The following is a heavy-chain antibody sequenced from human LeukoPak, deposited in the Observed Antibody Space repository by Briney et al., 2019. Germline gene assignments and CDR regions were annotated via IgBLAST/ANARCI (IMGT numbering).Heavy chain of an antibody. J-gene: IGHJ3*02. Sequence: ASVKVSCKASGYTFTSYAMNWVRQAPGQGLEWMGWINTNTGNPTYAQGFTGRFVFSLDTSVSTAYLQISSLKAEDTAVYYCARDPAITMVPEAFDIWGQGTMVTVSS. CDR3: ARDPAITMVPEAFDI. CDR2: INTNTGNP. V-gene: IGHV7-4-1*02. CDR1: GYTFTSYA. D-gene: IGHD3-10*01.